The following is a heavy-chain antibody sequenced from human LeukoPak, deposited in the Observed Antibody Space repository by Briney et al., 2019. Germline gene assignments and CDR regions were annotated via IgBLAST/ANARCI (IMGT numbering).Heavy chain of an antibody. J-gene: IGHJ4*02. V-gene: IGHV4-4*02. CDR1: GGSISSSNW. D-gene: IGHD5-18*01. CDR3: ARGAVGYSHGSLWY. CDR2: IYHSGST. Sequence: SGTLSLTCAVSGGSISSSNWWSWVRQPPGKGLEWIGEIYHSGSTNYNPSLESRVTISVDKSKNQFSLKLSSVTAADTAVYYCARGAVGYSHGSLWYWGQGTLVTVSS.